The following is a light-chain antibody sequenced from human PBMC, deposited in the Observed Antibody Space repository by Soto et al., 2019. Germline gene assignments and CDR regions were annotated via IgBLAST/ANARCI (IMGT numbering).Light chain of an antibody. CDR2: ANN. Sequence: QSVLTQPPSVSGAPGQRVTISCTGSNSDIGAGYDVHWYQQLPGTAPKLVIYANNNRPSGVPDRFSASMSGTSASLAITGLQADDEADYYCQSYDSSLRGVFGTGTKLTVL. CDR1: NSDIGAGYD. CDR3: QSYDSSLRGV. J-gene: IGLJ1*01. V-gene: IGLV1-40*01.